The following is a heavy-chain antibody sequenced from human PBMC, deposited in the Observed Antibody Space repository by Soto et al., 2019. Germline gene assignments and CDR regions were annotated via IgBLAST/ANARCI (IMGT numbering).Heavy chain of an antibody. CDR2: IGGSGGDT. CDR3: AKDAPGSGWLSDY. D-gene: IGHD3-22*01. V-gene: IGHV3-23*01. CDR1: GFTFTIYA. J-gene: IGHJ4*02. Sequence: GCLRRSCAASGFTFTIYAMSWVRQAPGKGLEWVSTIGGSGGDTSYADIVRGRFTISRDNSQNTLYLQMNSLTAEDTAVYYCAKDAPGSGWLSDYWGQGTPVTVSS.